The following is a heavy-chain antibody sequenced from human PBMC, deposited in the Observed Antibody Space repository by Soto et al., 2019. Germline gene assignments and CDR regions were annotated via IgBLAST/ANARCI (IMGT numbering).Heavy chain of an antibody. V-gene: IGHV3-11*05. D-gene: IGHD6-19*01. CDR3: ARDSTGWRAVYDS. Sequence: QVQLVESGGGLVKPGGSLRLSCAASGFTFSDYYMSWIRQAPGKGLEWDSYISSTGSYTNYAESVRGRFTLSRDNAKDSLYLRMHGLTAEDTALYYCARDSTGWRAVYDSWGQGILVTVSS. CDR2: ISSTGSYT. J-gene: IGHJ4*02. CDR1: GFTFSDYY.